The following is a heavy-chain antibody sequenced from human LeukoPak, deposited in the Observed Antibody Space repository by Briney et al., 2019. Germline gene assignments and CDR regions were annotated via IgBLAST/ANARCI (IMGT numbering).Heavy chain of an antibody. CDR2: IYSSGST. CDR1: GVSISGGDYY. Sequence: SETLSLTCTVSGVSISGGDYYWSWIRQPPGKGLEWIGYIYSSGSTYYNPSLESRVTMSLDTSNNQFSLKLSSVTAADTAVYYCAREGVQLWLRYFDYWGQGTLVTVSS. J-gene: IGHJ4*02. D-gene: IGHD5-18*01. CDR3: AREGVQLWLRYFDY. V-gene: IGHV4-30-4*01.